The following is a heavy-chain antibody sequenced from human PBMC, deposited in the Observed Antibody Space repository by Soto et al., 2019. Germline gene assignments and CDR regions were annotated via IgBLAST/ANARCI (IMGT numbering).Heavy chain of an antibody. CDR2: NSAYNGNT. Sequence: ASVKVSCKASGYTFTSYGISWVRQAPGQGLEWMGWNSAYNGNTNYAQKLQGRVTMTTDTSTSTAYMELRSLRSDDTAVYYCARDLGYCSSTSCYGNYFDYWGQGTLVTVSS. CDR3: ARDLGYCSSTSCYGNYFDY. D-gene: IGHD2-2*01. V-gene: IGHV1-18*04. J-gene: IGHJ4*02. CDR1: GYTFTSYG.